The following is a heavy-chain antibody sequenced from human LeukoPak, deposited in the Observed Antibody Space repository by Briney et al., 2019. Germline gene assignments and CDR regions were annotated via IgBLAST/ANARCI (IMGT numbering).Heavy chain of an antibody. CDR2: ISGSGGST. CDR1: GFTFSSYA. J-gene: IGHJ6*03. Sequence: QSGGSLRLSCAASGFTFSSYAMSWVRQAPGKGLEWVSAISGSGGSTYYADSVKGRFTISRDNSKNTLYLQMNSLRAEDTAVYYCARGFRDGSEIYYYYYYMDVWGKGTTVTVSS. D-gene: IGHD3-10*01. V-gene: IGHV3-23*01. CDR3: ARGFRDGSEIYYYYYYMDV.